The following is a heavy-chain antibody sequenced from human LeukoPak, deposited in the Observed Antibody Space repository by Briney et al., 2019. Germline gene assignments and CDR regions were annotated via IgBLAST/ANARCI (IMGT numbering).Heavy chain of an antibody. CDR1: GFTFSSYA. Sequence: PGGSLRLSCAASGFTFSSYAMSWVRQAPGKGLEWVSAISGSGGSTYYADSVKGRFTISRDNSKNTLYLQMNSLRAEDTAVYYCAKDRGYGSSWLRFSFDYWGQGTLVTVSS. V-gene: IGHV3-23*01. D-gene: IGHD6-13*01. CDR2: ISGSGGST. J-gene: IGHJ4*02. CDR3: AKDRGYGSSWLRFSFDY.